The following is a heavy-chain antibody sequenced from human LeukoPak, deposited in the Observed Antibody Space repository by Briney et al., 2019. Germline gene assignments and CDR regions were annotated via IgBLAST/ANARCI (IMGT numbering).Heavy chain of an antibody. J-gene: IGHJ1*01. Sequence: ASVKVSCKASGYTFTSYDINWVRQATGQGLEWMGWMNPNSGNTGYAQKFQGRVTMTRNTSISTAYMELSSLRSEDAAVYYCARGLLYSSSFRYFQHWGQGTLVTVSS. CDR1: GYTFTSYD. D-gene: IGHD6-13*01. CDR3: ARGLLYSSSFRYFQH. V-gene: IGHV1-8*01. CDR2: MNPNSGNT.